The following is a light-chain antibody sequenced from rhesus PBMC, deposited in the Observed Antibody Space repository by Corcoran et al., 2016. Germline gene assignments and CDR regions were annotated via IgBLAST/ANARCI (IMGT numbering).Light chain of an antibody. CDR1: QGIRTY. CDR3: LRHNSNPPA. J-gene: IGKJ1*01. CDR2: GAS. Sequence: DIQMTQSPSSLSASAGDTVTITCRTSQGIRTYLNWYQQKPGKPPKRLIYGASSLEIWVPSRLSGSGAGTEFTLTISSLQPEDVATYYWLRHNSNPPAFGQGTKVEIK. V-gene: IGKV1-43*01.